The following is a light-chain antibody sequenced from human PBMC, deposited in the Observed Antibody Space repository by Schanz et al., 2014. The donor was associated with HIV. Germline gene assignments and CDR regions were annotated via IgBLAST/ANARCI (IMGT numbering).Light chain of an antibody. V-gene: IGLV2-14*03. J-gene: IGLJ1*01. CDR1: SSDVGGYNY. Sequence: QSALTQPASVSGSPGQSITISCTGTSSDVGGYNYVSWYQQLPGKAPKLIIYDVSNRPSEISYRFSGSKSGHAASLTISGLQADDEADYYCSSFTSSFTYVFGTGTKLTVL. CDR2: DVS. CDR3: SSFTSSFTYV.